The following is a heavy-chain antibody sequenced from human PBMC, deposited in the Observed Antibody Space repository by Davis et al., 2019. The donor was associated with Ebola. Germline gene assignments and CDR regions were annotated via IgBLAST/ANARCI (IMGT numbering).Heavy chain of an antibody. CDR1: GFTFSNYW. V-gene: IGHV3-7*01. D-gene: IGHD3-3*01. CDR2: IKQDGSEK. Sequence: PGGSLRLSCAASGFTFSNYWMSWVRQAPGKGLEWVANIKQDGSEKYYVDSVKGRFTISRDNAKNSVYLQMNSLRAEDTAVYYCAKDFGGPVDNWGQGTLVTVSS. J-gene: IGHJ4*02. CDR3: AKDFGGPVDN.